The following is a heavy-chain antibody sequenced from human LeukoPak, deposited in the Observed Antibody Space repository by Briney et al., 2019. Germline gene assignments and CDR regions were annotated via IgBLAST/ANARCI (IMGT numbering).Heavy chain of an antibody. D-gene: IGHD5/OR15-5a*01. CDR3: ARHVSDYYYYYMDV. CDR1: GGSVSSSHYY. V-gene: IGHV4-39*01. Sequence: SETLSLTCSVSGGSVSSSHYYWGWIRQPPGEGLQWIGNIYYSGSTYYNPSLESRVTISLDTSKNSFSLELGSVTAADTAVYYCARHVSDYYYYYMDVWGKGAAVTVYS. J-gene: IGHJ6*03. CDR2: IYYSGST.